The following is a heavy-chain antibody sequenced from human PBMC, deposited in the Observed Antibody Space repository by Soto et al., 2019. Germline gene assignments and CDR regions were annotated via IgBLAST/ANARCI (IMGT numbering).Heavy chain of an antibody. D-gene: IGHD3-22*01. CDR3: ARSPYYYDSSGYAKGCFDY. CDR2: IYYSGST. V-gene: IGHV4-61*08. CDR1: GGSISSGDYY. Sequence: PSETLSLTCTVSGGSISSGDYYWSWIRQPPGKGLEWIGYIYYSGSTNYNPSLKSRVTISVDTSKNQFSLKLSSVTAADTAVYYCARSPYYYDSSGYAKGCFDYWGQGTLVTVSS. J-gene: IGHJ4*02.